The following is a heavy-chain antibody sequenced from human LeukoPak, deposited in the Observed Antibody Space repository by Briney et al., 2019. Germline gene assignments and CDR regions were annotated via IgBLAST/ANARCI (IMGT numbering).Heavy chain of an antibody. CDR1: GGSISDYY. CDR2: IYYSGST. CDR3: ARSFYYGSGSYPPAAFDI. J-gene: IGHJ3*02. Sequence: SETLSLTCTVSGGSISDYYWSWIRQSPGKGLEWIGYIYYSGSTNYSPSLKSRVTISVDTSKNQFSLKLTSVTAADTAVYYCARSFYYGSGSYPPAAFDIWGQGTMVTVSS. D-gene: IGHD3-10*01. V-gene: IGHV4-59*08.